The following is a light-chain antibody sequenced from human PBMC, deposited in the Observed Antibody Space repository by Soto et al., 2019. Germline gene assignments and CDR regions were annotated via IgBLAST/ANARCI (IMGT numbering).Light chain of an antibody. J-gene: IGKJ1*01. CDR3: QQHSNSTPLT. Sequence: DIKMTQSPATLSASVGDRVTITCRASQSISSWLAWYQQKPGKAPKLLIYDASTLQGGVPSRFSGTGSGTEFPLTSSMLHAEYFATYCQQHSNSTPLTFGQGTKVDIK. CDR1: QSISSW. CDR2: DAS. V-gene: IGKV1-5*01.